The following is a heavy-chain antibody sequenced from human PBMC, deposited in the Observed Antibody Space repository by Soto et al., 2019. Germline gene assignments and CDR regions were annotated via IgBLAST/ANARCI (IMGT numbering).Heavy chain of an antibody. D-gene: IGHD6-25*01. CDR2: IKQDGSEK. CDR1: GFTFSSYC. J-gene: IGHJ6*01. CDR3: ARSYRTSDYYFCGLAG. V-gene: IGHV3-7*01. Sequence: PGRSLRISCAASGFTFSSYCMSWFRQAPGKGLEWVANIKQDGSEKYYVDSVKGRFTISRDNAKNSLYLQMNSLRAEDTAIHYCARSYRTSDYYFCGLAGWGQGTTGDVSS.